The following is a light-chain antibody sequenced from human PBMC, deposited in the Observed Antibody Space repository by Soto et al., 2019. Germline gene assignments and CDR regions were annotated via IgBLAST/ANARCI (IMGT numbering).Light chain of an antibody. CDR2: GNN. V-gene: IGLV1-40*01. Sequence: QPVLTQPPSVSGAPGQRVTISCTGSSSNIGAGYDVHWYQQLPGTAPKLLIYGNNNRPSGVPDRFSGSKSGTSASLAITGLQAEDDADYYCQSYVSGLSARVFGGGTKLTVL. CDR1: SSNIGAGYD. J-gene: IGLJ3*02. CDR3: QSYVSGLSARV.